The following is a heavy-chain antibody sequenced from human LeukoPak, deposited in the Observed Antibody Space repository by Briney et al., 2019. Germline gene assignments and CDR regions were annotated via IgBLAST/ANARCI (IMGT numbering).Heavy chain of an antibody. J-gene: IGHJ3*02. Sequence: GGSLRLSCVAPGFTFSSYSMNWVRQAPGKGLEWVSYISSTSGNIYYADSMKGRFTISRDNAKHSLYLQMNGLRAEDTAIYYCARELVVQAAISSYDALDIWGQGTMVTVSS. CDR3: ARELVVQAAISSYDALDI. V-gene: IGHV3-48*04. CDR1: GFTFSSYS. CDR2: ISSTSGNI. D-gene: IGHD2-2*01.